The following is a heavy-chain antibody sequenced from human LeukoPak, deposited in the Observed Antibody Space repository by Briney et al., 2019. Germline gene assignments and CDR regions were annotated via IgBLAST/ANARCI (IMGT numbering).Heavy chain of an antibody. V-gene: IGHV4-34*01. Sequence: SETLSLTCAVYGGSFSGYYWSWIRQPPGKGLEWIGEINHSGSTNYNPSLKSRVTISVDTSKNQFSLKLSSVTAADTAVYYCASGFTYYYDSSGYWPFDYWGQGTLVTVSS. CDR3: ASGFTYYYDSSGYWPFDY. CDR1: GGSFSGYY. CDR2: INHSGST. J-gene: IGHJ4*02. D-gene: IGHD3-22*01.